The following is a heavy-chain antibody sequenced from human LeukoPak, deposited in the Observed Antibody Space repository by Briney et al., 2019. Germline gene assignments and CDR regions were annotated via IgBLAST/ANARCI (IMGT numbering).Heavy chain of an antibody. D-gene: IGHD3-22*01. V-gene: IGHV3-53*01. Sequence: GGSLSLSCAASGFSVSNYYMSWVRQAPGKGLEWVSVIYSGGNTYYTDSVKGRFTISRDNPKNTVFLQMGSLRGEDTAVYYCARCYYDGSGFYYYFDYWGQGTLVTVSS. CDR3: ARCYYDGSGFYYYFDY. CDR1: GFSVSNYY. J-gene: IGHJ4*02. CDR2: IYSGGNT.